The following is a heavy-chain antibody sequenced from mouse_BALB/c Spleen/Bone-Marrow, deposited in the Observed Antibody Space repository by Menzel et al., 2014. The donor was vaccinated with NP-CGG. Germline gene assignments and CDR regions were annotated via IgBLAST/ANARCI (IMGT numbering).Heavy chain of an antibody. CDR3: AREDYGRGY. V-gene: IGHV7-3*02. CDR1: GFTFTDYY. Sequence: EVHLVESGGGLVQPGGSLRLSCATSGFTFTDYYMSWVRQPPGKALEWLGFIRNKANGYTTEYSASVKGRFTISRDNSQSILYLQMNTLRAEDSATYYCAREDYGRGYWGQGTTLTVSS. CDR2: IRNKANGYTT. J-gene: IGHJ2*01. D-gene: IGHD1-1*01.